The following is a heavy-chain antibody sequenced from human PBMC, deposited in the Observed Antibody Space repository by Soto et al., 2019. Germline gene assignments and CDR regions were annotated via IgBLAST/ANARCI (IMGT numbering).Heavy chain of an antibody. CDR2: ISSNRSYT. CDR3: ARPDHYDILTGYQPYYFDY. Sequence: PWGCLGLSCAASGFSFKSYLMHWLLQTPGKGLVWVSSISSNRSYTYYADSVKGRFTISRDNAKNSLYLQMNSLRAEDTAVYYCARPDHYDILTGYQPYYFDYWGQGTLVTVSS. D-gene: IGHD3-9*01. V-gene: IGHV3-21*01. J-gene: IGHJ4*02. CDR1: GFSFKSYL.